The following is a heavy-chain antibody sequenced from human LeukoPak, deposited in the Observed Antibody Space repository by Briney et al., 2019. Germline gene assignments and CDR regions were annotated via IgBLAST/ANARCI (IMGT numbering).Heavy chain of an antibody. J-gene: IGHJ6*03. V-gene: IGHV4-34*01. D-gene: IGHD6-6*01. CDR1: GGSFSGYY. Sequence: TSETLSLTCAVYGGSFSGYYWSWIRQPPGKGLEWIGEINHSGSTNYNPSLKSRVTISVDTSKNQFSLKLSSVTAADTAVYYCARGRPYYYYYMDVWGKGTTVTVSS. CDR2: INHSGST. CDR3: ARGRPYYYYYMDV.